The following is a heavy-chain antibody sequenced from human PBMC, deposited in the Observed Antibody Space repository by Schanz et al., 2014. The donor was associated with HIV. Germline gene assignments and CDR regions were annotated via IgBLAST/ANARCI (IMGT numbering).Heavy chain of an antibody. V-gene: IGHV3-23*04. CDR1: GFTFNNYA. Sequence: VQLVESGGGLVQPGGSLRLSCAASGFTFNNYAMTWVRQAPGKGLEWVSSISESGGRTYYADSVNGRFTISRDNSKNTLYLQMTTLRTEDTAVYYCAKPEYDSSGNSQSHFDYWGRGTLVTVSS. CDR2: ISESGGRT. J-gene: IGHJ4*02. D-gene: IGHD3-22*01. CDR3: AKPEYDSSGNSQSHFDY.